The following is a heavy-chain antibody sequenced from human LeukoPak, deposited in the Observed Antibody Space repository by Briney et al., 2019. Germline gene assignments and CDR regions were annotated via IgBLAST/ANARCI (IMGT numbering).Heavy chain of an antibody. CDR2: ISGSGGRT. CDR3: ARETGFGELFPYTFDS. V-gene: IGHV3-23*01. D-gene: IGHD3-10*01. J-gene: IGHJ4*02. CDR1: GFTFSNYA. Sequence: GGSLRLSCAVSGFTFSNYAMSWVRQAPGKGLEWVSVISGSGGRTNYADSVKGRFTISRDNSKNTLFLQMNSLRVEDTAVYYCARETGFGELFPYTFDSWGQGTLVTVSS.